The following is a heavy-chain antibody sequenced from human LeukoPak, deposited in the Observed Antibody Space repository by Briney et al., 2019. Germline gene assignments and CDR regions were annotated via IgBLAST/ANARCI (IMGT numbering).Heavy chain of an antibody. CDR1: GGTFSSYA. Sequence: ASVKVSCKASGGTFSSYAISWVRQAPGQGLEWMGRIIPILGIANYAQKFQGRVTITADKSTSTAYMELSSLRSEDTAVYYCASSDSKDSSGWDYYFDYWGQGTLVTVSS. CDR3: ASSDSKDSSGWDYYFDY. V-gene: IGHV1-69*04. J-gene: IGHJ4*02. CDR2: IIPILGIA. D-gene: IGHD3-22*01.